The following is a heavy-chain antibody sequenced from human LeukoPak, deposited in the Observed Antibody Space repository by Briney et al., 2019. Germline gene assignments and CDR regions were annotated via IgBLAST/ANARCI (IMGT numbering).Heavy chain of an antibody. CDR3: ARGVRDTAMVASEYYFDY. J-gene: IGHJ4*02. CDR2: ISSSSSYI. D-gene: IGHD5-18*01. Sequence: GGSLRLSCAASGFTFSSYSMNWVRRAPGKGLEWVSSISSSSSYIYYADSVKGRFTISRDNAKNSLYLQMNSLRAEDTAVHYCARGVRDTAMVASEYYFDYWGQGTLVTVSS. V-gene: IGHV3-21*01. CDR1: GFTFSSYS.